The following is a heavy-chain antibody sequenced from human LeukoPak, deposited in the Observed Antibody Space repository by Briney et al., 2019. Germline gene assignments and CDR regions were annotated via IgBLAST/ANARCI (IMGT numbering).Heavy chain of an antibody. CDR3: ARGLVPGFLDY. D-gene: IGHD4-11*01. CDR1: GFTFSSSW. J-gene: IGHJ4*02. Sequence: RGSLRLSCAASGFTFSSSWMYWVRQAPGKVLVWVSRINSDESITTYADSVKGRFTISRDNAKNTLYLQMNSLRAEDTAVYYCARGLVPGFLDYWGQGTPVTVSS. V-gene: IGHV3-74*01. CDR2: INSDESIT.